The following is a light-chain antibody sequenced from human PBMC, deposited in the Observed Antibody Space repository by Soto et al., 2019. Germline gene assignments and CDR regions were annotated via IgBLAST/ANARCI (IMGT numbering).Light chain of an antibody. CDR3: SSFTSSSNIL. V-gene: IGLV2-14*01. CDR1: SSDVGYYNY. CDR2: EVS. Sequence: SALTQPASVSGSPGQSVTISCTGTSSDVGYYNYVSWYQHHPGNAPKLMIYEVSNRPSGVSNRFSGSKSGNTASLTISGLQAEDEADYYCSSFTSSSNILFGGGTKLTVL. J-gene: IGLJ2*01.